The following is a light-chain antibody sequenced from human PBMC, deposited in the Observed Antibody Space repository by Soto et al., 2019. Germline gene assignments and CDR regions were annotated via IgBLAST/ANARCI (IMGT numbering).Light chain of an antibody. CDR1: SSDVGGYNY. J-gene: IGLJ2*01. Sequence: QSAVTQPRSVSGSPGQSVTISCTGTSSDVGGYNYVSWYQQHPGKAPKLMLYDVTKRPSGVPDRFSGSKSGNTASLTISGLLADDEAHYYCCSYAGSYTFEVFGGGTKLTVL. CDR3: CSYAGSYTFEV. CDR2: DVT. V-gene: IGLV2-11*01.